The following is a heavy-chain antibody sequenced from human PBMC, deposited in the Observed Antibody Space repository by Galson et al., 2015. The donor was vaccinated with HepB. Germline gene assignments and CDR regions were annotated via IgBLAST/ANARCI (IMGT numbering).Heavy chain of an antibody. Sequence: SLRLSCAASGFTFSNARMTWVRQAPGEGLEWVGPIKTKTDGGTADYAAPVKGRFTVSRDDSKNTLYLQMNSLKTEDTAVYYCTILGGYCSSASCYVDPGIDYWGQGTLVTVSS. CDR1: GFTFSNAR. V-gene: IGHV3-15*01. D-gene: IGHD2-2*01. J-gene: IGHJ4*02. CDR2: IKTKTDGGTA. CDR3: TILGGYCSSASCYVDPGIDY.